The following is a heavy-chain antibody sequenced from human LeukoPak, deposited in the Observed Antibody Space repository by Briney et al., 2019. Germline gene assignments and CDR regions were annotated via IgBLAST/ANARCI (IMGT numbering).Heavy chain of an antibody. Sequence: GGSLRLSCAASGFTFRSSSMTWVRQAPGKGLEGVSSISGCSDYIYYTDSVRGRFTISRDNAENSLYLQMNRLRVEDTAVYFCVRGGSSSSGPSDYWGQGTLVTVSS. V-gene: IGHV3-21*01. J-gene: IGHJ4*02. D-gene: IGHD6-6*01. CDR1: GFTFRSSS. CDR3: VRGGSSSSGPSDY. CDR2: ISGCSDYI.